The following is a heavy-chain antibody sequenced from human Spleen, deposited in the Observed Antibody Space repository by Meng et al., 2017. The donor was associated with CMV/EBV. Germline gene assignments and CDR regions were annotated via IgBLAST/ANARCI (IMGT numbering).Heavy chain of an antibody. Sequence: VQPTQWRAGLLNPSETSSLTSAVCGGSFRGHYWSWIRQPPGKGLEGIGEINHSGSTNYNPSLKSRVTISVDTSKNQFSLELSSVTAADTAVYYCARWVWWSGCSLDYWGQGTLVTVSS. J-gene: IGHJ4*02. V-gene: IGHV4-34*01. D-gene: IGHD2-21*01. CDR1: GGSFRGHY. CDR3: ARWVWWSGCSLDY. CDR2: INHSGST.